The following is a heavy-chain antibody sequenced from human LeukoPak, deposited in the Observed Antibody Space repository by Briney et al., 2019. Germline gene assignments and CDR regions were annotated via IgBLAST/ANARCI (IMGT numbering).Heavy chain of an antibody. J-gene: IGHJ4*02. CDR3: ATNSRFMITFGGVPYYMDV. CDR1: GFTFSSYS. V-gene: IGHV3-21*01. Sequence: GGSLRLSCAASGFTFSSYSMNWVRQAPGKGLEWVSSISSSSSYIYYADSVKGRFTISRDNAKNSLYLQMNSLRAEDTAVYYCATNSRFMITFGGVPYYMDVWGQGTLVTVSS. D-gene: IGHD3-16*01. CDR2: ISSSSSYI.